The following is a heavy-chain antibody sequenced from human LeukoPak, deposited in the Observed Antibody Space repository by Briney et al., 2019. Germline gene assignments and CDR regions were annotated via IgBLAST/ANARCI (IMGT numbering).Heavy chain of an antibody. CDR3: ATVYNETDAFDI. Sequence: SETLSLTCTVSGGSISSYYWSWIRQPPGRGREGIGYIYYSGSTNSNPPLKSRVTISVDTSKNQFSLKLSSVTAADTAVYYCATVYNETDAFDIWGQGTMVTVSS. CDR1: GGSISSYY. D-gene: IGHD5-24*01. V-gene: IGHV4-59*13. J-gene: IGHJ3*02. CDR2: IYYSGST.